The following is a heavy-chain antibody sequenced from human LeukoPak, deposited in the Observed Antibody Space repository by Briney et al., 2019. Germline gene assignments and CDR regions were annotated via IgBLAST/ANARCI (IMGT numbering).Heavy chain of an antibody. J-gene: IGHJ6*03. CDR3: ARGDIVATSYMDV. CDR1: GYTFTSYD. V-gene: IGHV1-69*05. Sequence: ASVKVSCKASGYTFTSYDISWVRQAPGQGLEWMGRIIPIFGTANYAQKFQGRVTITTDESTSTAYMELSSLRSEDTAVYYCARGDIVATSYMDVWGRGTTVTVSS. D-gene: IGHD5-12*01. CDR2: IIPIFGTA.